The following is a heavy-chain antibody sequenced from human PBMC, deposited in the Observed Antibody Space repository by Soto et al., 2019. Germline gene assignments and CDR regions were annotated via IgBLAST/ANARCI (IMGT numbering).Heavy chain of an antibody. Sequence: QITLKESGPTLVKPTQTLTLTCTFSGFSLSSTRMAVGWIRQPPGKALEWLALICWDDDKRYSPFLKSRLTIPKDTSKNQVVLTMSNMDPVDTARYYCAHIVVAGLGYYFDYWGQGTLVTVSS. CDR2: ICWDDDK. V-gene: IGHV2-5*02. D-gene: IGHD6-19*01. J-gene: IGHJ4*02. CDR1: GFSLSSTRMA. CDR3: AHIVVAGLGYYFDY.